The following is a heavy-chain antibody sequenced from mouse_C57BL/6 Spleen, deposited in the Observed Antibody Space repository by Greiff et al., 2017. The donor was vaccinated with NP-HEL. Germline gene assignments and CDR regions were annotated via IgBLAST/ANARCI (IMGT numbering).Heavy chain of an antibody. CDR2: IYPGCGST. V-gene: IGHV1-55*01. CDR1: GYTFTSYW. J-gene: IGHJ4*01. CDR3: GRFGGGSSFYAMDY. D-gene: IGHD1-1*01. Sequence: QVQLQQPGAELVKPGASVKMSCKASGYTFTSYWITWVKQRPGQGLEWIGDIYPGCGSTHYNEKFKSKATLTVDTSSSTAYLQRSSLTSEDSAVYYCGRFGGGSSFYAMDYWGQGTSVTVSS.